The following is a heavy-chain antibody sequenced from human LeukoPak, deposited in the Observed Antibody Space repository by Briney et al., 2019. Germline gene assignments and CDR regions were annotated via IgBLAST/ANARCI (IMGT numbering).Heavy chain of an antibody. CDR1: GFTFSSYA. Sequence: PGGSLRLSCAASGFTFSSYAMSWVRQAPGKGLEWVSAISGSGGSTYYADSVKGRFTISRDNSKNTLYLQMNSLGAEDTAVYYCARDGNILTGYYADYWGQGNLVTVSS. J-gene: IGHJ4*02. CDR2: ISGSGGST. V-gene: IGHV3-23*01. D-gene: IGHD3-9*01. CDR3: ARDGNILTGYYADY.